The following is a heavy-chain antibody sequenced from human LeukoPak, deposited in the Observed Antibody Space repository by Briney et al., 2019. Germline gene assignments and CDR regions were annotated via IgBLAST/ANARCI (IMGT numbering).Heavy chain of an antibody. CDR2: ISSVSSYI. Sequence: GGSLRLSCAASGFTFSNYNMNWVRQAPGKGLEWVSSISSVSSYIYYADSVKGRFTISRDNAKNSLYLQMNSLRAEDTAVYYCARDGSSLKYYYYMDVWGKGTTVTVSS. CDR1: GFTFSNYN. CDR3: ARDGSSLKYYYYMDV. V-gene: IGHV3-21*01. J-gene: IGHJ6*03. D-gene: IGHD6-13*01.